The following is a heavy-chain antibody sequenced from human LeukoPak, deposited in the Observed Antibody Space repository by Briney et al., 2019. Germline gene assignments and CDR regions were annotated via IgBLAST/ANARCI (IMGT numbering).Heavy chain of an antibody. D-gene: IGHD6-19*01. Sequence: GGSLRLSCAASGFTFSSYSMNWVRQAPGKGLEWVSSISSSSSYIYYADSVKGRFTISRDNAKNSLYLQMNSLRAEDTAVYYCAKDWGSSGPDYFDYWGQGTLVTVSS. CDR3: AKDWGSSGPDYFDY. J-gene: IGHJ4*02. CDR1: GFTFSSYS. CDR2: ISSSSSYI. V-gene: IGHV3-21*04.